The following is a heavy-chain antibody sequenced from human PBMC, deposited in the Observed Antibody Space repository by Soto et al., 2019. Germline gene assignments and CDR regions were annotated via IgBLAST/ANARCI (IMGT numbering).Heavy chain of an antibody. CDR1: GFTFSSYA. V-gene: IGHV3-23*01. CDR2: IQGSDLNT. D-gene: IGHD1-1*01. J-gene: IGHJ4*02. Sequence: LRLSCAASGFTFSSYAMSWVRQAPGKGLEWVSAIQGSDLNTYYADSVRGRFTISRDISKNTLFLQMNSLSAEDTAVYFCVTHSWNYWGQGTLVTVSS. CDR3: VTHSWNY.